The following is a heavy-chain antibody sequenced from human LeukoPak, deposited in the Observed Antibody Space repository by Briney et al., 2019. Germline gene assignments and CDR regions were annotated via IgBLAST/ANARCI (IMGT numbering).Heavy chain of an antibody. V-gene: IGHV3-23*01. J-gene: IGHJ4*02. CDR1: GFTFSSYV. CDR3: AKPISGSNYFDY. D-gene: IGHD2-15*01. Sequence: GGSLRLSCAASGFTFSSYVMSWVRQAPGKGLEWVSSVTASGASTYYADSVKGRFTISRDNSKNTLSVEMNSLRAEDTAVYYCAKPISGSNYFDYWGQGILVTVSP. CDR2: VTASGAST.